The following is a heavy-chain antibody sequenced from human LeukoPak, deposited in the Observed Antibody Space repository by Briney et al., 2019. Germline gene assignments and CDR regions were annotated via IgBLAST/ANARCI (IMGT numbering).Heavy chain of an antibody. V-gene: IGHV4-4*07. CDR1: GGSISSYY. J-gene: IGHJ4*02. CDR3: ARESYYYDSSGSTTRFDY. CDR2: IYTSGST. Sequence: SETLSLTCTVSGGSISSYYWSWIRQPAGKGLEWIGRIYTSGSTNYNPSLKSRVTMSVDTSKNQFSLKLSSVTAADTAVYYCARESYYYDSSGSTTRFDYWGQGTLVTVSS. D-gene: IGHD3-22*01.